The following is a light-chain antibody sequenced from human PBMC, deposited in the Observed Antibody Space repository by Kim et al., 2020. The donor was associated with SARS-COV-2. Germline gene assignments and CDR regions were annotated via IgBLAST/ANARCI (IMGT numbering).Light chain of an antibody. CDR2: DVT. V-gene: IGLV2-14*03. CDR1: GRDVGGYKY. J-gene: IGLJ1*01. Sequence: GQSITISCTGTGRDVGGYKYVSWYQQHPGKAPKLMIYDVTRRASGVSDRFSGSKPGNTASLTISGLLGEDAAYYFCSSYSTSSAPSFGNGTKVTVL. CDR3: SSYSTSSAPS.